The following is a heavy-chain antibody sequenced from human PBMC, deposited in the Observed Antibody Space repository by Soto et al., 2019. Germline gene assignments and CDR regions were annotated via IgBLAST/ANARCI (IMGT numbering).Heavy chain of an antibody. D-gene: IGHD2-8*01. CDR2: IYHSGST. CDR1: GYSISSGYY. CDR3: ARDSCTNGVCYLSGWFDP. V-gene: IGHV4-38-2*02. Sequence: SETLSLTCAVSGYSISSGYYWGWIRQPPGKGLEWIGSIYHSGSTYYNPSLKSRVTISVDTSKNQFSLKLSSVTAADTAVYYCARDSCTNGVCYLSGWFDPWGQGTLVTVSS. J-gene: IGHJ5*02.